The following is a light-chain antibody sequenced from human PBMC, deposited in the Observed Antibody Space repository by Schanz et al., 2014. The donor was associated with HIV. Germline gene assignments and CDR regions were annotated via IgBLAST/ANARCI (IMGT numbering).Light chain of an antibody. CDR1: SSDVGVYNY. V-gene: IGLV2-11*01. CDR2: EVI. CDR3: CSYAGAYTSLYV. Sequence: QSALAQPASVSGSPGQSITISCTGTSSDVGVYNYVSWYQQHPGKAPKLMIYEVIKRPSGVPDRFSGSKSGNTASLTFSGLQAEDEADYYCCSYAGAYTSLYVFGTGTKLTVL. J-gene: IGLJ1*01.